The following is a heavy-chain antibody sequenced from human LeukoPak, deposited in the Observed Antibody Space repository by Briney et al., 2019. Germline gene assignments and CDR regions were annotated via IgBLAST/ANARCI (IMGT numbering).Heavy chain of an antibody. CDR2: ISSSSSYI. CDR3: AREIPVTPVCFDY. V-gene: IGHV3-21*01. D-gene: IGHD2-21*01. CDR1: GFTFSSYN. Sequence: GGSLRLSCAASGFTFSSYNMNWVRQAPGKGLEWVSFISSSSSYIYYSDSVKGRFTISRDNAMNSLYLQMNSLRAEDTAVYYCAREIPVTPVCFDYWGQGTLVTVSS. J-gene: IGHJ4*02.